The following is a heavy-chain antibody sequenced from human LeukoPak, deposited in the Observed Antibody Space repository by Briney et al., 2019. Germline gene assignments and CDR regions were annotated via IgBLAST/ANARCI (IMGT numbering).Heavy chain of an antibody. CDR2: IYYSGST. D-gene: IGHD3-10*01. J-gene: IGHJ4*02. Sequence: PSETLSPTCTVSGGSISSGGYYWSWIRQHPGKGLEWIGYIYYSGSTYYIPSLKSRVTISVDTSKNQFSLKLSSVTAADTAVYYCARTIHYYGSGSPRRFFDYWGQGTLVTVSS. CDR1: GGSISSGGYY. CDR3: ARTIHYYGSGSPRRFFDY. V-gene: IGHV4-31*03.